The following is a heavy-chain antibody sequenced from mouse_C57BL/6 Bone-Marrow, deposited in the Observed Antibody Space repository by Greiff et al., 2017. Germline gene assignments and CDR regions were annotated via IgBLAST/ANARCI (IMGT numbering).Heavy chain of an antibody. J-gene: IGHJ1*03. Sequence: EVQLVESEGGLVQPGSSMKLSCTASGFTFSDYYMAWVRQVPEKGLEWVANINSDGSSTYYLDSLKSRFIISRDNAKNILYLQMSSLKSEDTATYYCAREDYDYWYFDVWGTGTAVTVSS. CDR3: AREDYDYWYFDV. D-gene: IGHD2-4*01. V-gene: IGHV5-16*01. CDR2: INSDGSST. CDR1: GFTFSDYY.